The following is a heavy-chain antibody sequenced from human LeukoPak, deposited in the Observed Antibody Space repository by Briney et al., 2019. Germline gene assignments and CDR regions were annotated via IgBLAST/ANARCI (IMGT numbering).Heavy chain of an antibody. V-gene: IGHV4-59*01. CDR2: IYYSGST. J-gene: IGHJ4*02. CDR1: GGSISSYY. Sequence: SETLSLTCTVSGGSISSYYWSWIRQPPGKGLEWIGYIYYSGSTNYNPSLKSRVTISVDTSKNLFSLKLSSVTAADTAVYYCARAGGYQLPHSWGQGTLVTVSS. CDR3: ARAGGYQLPHS. D-gene: IGHD2-2*01.